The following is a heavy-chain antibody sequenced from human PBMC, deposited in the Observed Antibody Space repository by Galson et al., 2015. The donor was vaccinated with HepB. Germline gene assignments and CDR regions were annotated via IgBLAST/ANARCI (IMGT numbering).Heavy chain of an antibody. J-gene: IGHJ4*02. Sequence: SLRLSCAASGFTFSSYGMHWVRQAPGKGLEWVAVIWYDGSNKYYADSVKGRFTISRDNSKNTLYLQMNSLRAEDTAVYYCARDFSEGWLWFGESPGYWGQGTLVTVSS. CDR3: ARDFSEGWLWFGESPGY. CDR2: IWYDGSNK. D-gene: IGHD3-10*01. CDR1: GFTFSSYG. V-gene: IGHV3-33*08.